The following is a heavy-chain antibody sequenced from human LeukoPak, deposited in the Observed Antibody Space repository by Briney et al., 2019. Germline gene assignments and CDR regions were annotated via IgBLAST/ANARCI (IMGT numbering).Heavy chain of an antibody. Sequence: ASVNVSCKASGDTFTSYDINWVRQATGQGLEWMGWINPINGETKYAQKFQGRVAMTSDTSISTAYMEVTRLTSDDTAVYYCARREWSGYYADYWGQGALITVSS. CDR1: GDTFTSYD. J-gene: IGHJ4*02. CDR3: ARREWSGYYADY. V-gene: IGHV1-2*02. D-gene: IGHD3-3*01. CDR2: INPINGET.